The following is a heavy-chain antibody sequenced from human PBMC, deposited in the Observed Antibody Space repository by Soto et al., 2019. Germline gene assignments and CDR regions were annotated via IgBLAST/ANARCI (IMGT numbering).Heavy chain of an antibody. D-gene: IGHD4-17*01. CDR2: ISAYNGNT. CDR1: GYPFSGYA. V-gene: IGHV1-18*01. Sequence: QVQLGQSGAEVKKPAASVKVSCKASGYPFSGYAVGWVQQAPGQGLAWMGWISAYNGNTDYTQKFQSRVTMSTGTSTSTDYMELRSMTADDTAVYYCERLFGDYGDYAGSLRWWGQGTLVTVSS. CDR3: ERLFGDYGDYAGSLRW. J-gene: IGHJ1*01.